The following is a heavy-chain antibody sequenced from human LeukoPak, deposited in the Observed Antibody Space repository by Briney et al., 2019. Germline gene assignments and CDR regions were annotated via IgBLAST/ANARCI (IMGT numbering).Heavy chain of an antibody. CDR3: AKDQGYCSSTPCYDVDY. V-gene: IGHV3-23*01. CDR1: GFTFSSYA. D-gene: IGHD2-2*01. Sequence: GGSLRLSCAASGFTFSSYAMSWVRQAPGKGLEWVSAISGSGGSTYYADSVKGRFTISRDNSKNTLYLQMNSLRAEDTAVYYCAKDQGYCSSTPCYDVDYWGQGTLVTVSS. CDR2: ISGSGGST. J-gene: IGHJ4*02.